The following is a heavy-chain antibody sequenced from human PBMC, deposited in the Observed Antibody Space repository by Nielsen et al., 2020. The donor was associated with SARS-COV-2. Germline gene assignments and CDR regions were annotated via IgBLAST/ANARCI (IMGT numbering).Heavy chain of an antibody. Sequence: SETLSLTCTVSGGSISSSSYYWGWIRQTPGKGLEWIGSIYYSGSTYYNPSLKSRVTISVDTSKNQFSLKLSSVTAADTAVYYCARHYPDYDILTGPNDYWGQGTLVTVSS. CDR3: ARHYPDYDILTGPNDY. V-gene: IGHV4-39*01. CDR1: GGSISSSSYY. CDR2: IYYSGST. D-gene: IGHD3-9*01. J-gene: IGHJ4*02.